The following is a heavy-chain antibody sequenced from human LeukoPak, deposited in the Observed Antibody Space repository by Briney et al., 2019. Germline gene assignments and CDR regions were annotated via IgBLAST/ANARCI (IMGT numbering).Heavy chain of an antibody. CDR3: AKSFSETERATITAY. D-gene: IGHD5-24*01. Sequence: SETLSLTCTVSGGSISSNFWSWIRQPPGKGLEYIGYIYNSGTTNYNPSLKSRVAISVDTSKNQFSLKLSSVTAADTAIYYCAKSFSETERATITAYWGQGTLVTVSS. CDR1: GGSISSNF. V-gene: IGHV4-59*01. J-gene: IGHJ4*02. CDR2: IYNSGTT.